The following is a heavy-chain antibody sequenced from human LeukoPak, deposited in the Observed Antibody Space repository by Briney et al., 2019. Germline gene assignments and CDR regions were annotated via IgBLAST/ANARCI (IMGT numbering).Heavy chain of an antibody. D-gene: IGHD2-2*01. CDR3: ARDRGYCSSTSCYAHSEAFDI. V-gene: IGHV3-53*01. CDR2: IYSGGST. Sequence: PGGSLRLSCAASGFTVSSNYMSWVRQAPGKGLEWVSVIYSGGSTYYADSAKGRFTISRDNSKNTLYLQMNSLRAEDTAVYYCARDRGYCSSTSCYAHSEAFDIWGQGTMVTVSS. J-gene: IGHJ3*02. CDR1: GFTVSSNY.